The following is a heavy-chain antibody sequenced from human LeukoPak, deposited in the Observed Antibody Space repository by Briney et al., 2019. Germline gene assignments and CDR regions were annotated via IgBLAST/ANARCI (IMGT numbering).Heavy chain of an antibody. CDR3: ARERIRFPSKHNWFDP. D-gene: IGHD3-3*01. V-gene: IGHV7-4-1*02. CDR2: INTDTGNP. Sequence: GASVKVSCKASGYSFTTYAISWARQAPGQGLEWMGWINTDTGNPTYVQGFTGRFVFSLDTSVSTAYLQISSLKAEDTAVYYCARERIRFPSKHNWFDPWGQGTLVTVSS. J-gene: IGHJ5*02. CDR1: GYSFTTYA.